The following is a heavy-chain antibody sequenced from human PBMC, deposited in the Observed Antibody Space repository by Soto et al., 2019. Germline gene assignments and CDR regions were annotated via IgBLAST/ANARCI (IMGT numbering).Heavy chain of an antibody. CDR2: IYWDDDK. Sequence: SGPTLVNPTQTLTLTCTFSGFSLSTSGVGVGWIRQPPGKALEWLALIYWDDDKRYSPSLKSRLTITKDTSKNQVVLTMTNMDPVDTATYYCAHSYYGGNGPYYYYYGMDVWGQGTTVTVSS. CDR3: AHSYYGGNGPYYYYYGMDV. J-gene: IGHJ6*02. CDR1: GFSLSTSGVG. V-gene: IGHV2-5*02. D-gene: IGHD3-22*01.